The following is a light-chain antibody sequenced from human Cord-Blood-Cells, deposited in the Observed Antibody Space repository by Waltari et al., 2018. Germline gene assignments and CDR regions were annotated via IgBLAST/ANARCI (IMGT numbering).Light chain of an antibody. CDR1: SSDVGGSNY. CDR2: DVS. J-gene: IGLJ2*01. Sequence: QSALTPPASVSGSPGQSLTISCTGTSSDVGGSNYVPWYQQHPGKAPKLMIYDVSNRPSGVSNRFSGSKSGNTASLTISGLQAEDEADYYCSSYTSSSTVVFGGGTKLTVL. V-gene: IGLV2-14*01. CDR3: SSYTSSSTVV.